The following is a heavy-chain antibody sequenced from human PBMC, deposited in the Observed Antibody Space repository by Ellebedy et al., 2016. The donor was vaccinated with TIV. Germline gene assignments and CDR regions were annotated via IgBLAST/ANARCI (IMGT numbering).Heavy chain of an antibody. J-gene: IGHJ4*02. Sequence: GGSLRLSCAASGFNFNKFGMTWVRQAPGKGLEWVSAISGSGDSTYYADSVKGRFTVSTDKSKNTLFLQMNSLRAEDTAVYYCAKSNGDYGVYYFDHWGQGTVVTVSS. CDR1: GFNFNKFG. D-gene: IGHD4-17*01. CDR2: ISGSGDST. V-gene: IGHV3-23*01. CDR3: AKSNGDYGVYYFDH.